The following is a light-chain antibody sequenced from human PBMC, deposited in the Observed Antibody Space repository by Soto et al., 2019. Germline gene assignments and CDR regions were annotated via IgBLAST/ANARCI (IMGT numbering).Light chain of an antibody. Sequence: DIQLTQSPSSLSASVGDRITITCRASQSISTYLNWYQQKPGEATTLLVYDSSTLHSGVPSRFSGSGFVADFTLLVSSLQPEDFATSYCQQSYRNPTWTFGQGTKVDIK. J-gene: IGKJ1*01. CDR2: DSS. V-gene: IGKV1-39*01. CDR3: QQSYRNPTWT. CDR1: QSISTY.